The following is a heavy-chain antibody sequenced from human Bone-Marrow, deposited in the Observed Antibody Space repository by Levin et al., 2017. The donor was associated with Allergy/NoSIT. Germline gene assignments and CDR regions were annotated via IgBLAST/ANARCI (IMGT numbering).Heavy chain of an antibody. D-gene: IGHD3-10*01. Sequence: RGESLKISCTASGFNFTMYWMSWVRQAPGKGLEWVATIKQDGNEKFYVDSVKGRFTISRDNAKKSLFLQMNSLRAEDTADYYCARRFRSGELEHFFDYWGQGNLVTVSS. CDR1: GFNFTMYW. CDR3: ARRFRSGELEHFFDY. CDR2: IKQDGNEK. J-gene: IGHJ4*02. V-gene: IGHV3-7*01.